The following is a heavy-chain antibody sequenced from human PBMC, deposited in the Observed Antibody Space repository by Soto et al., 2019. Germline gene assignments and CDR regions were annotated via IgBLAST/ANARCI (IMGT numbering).Heavy chain of an antibody. Sequence: PGGSLRLSCAASGFTFSSYAMSWVRQAPGKGLEWVSAISGSGGSTYYADSVKGRFTISRDNSKNTLYLQMNSLRAEDTAVYYCAKGGYCSSTSCYVYYYYYYMDVWGKGTTVTVSS. CDR2: ISGSGGST. J-gene: IGHJ6*03. D-gene: IGHD2-2*01. CDR3: AKGGYCSSTSCYVYYYYYYMDV. CDR1: GFTFSSYA. V-gene: IGHV3-23*01.